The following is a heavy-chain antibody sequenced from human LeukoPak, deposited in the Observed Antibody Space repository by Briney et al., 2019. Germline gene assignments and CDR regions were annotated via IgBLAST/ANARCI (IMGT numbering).Heavy chain of an antibody. Sequence: SETLSLTCTVSGGSISSYYWIWIRQPPGKGLEWIGYIYSSGSTNYNPSLKSRVTGFVDTSKNQVSLRLGSVTAADTAVYYCARHGTISSESYFDYWGQGALVTVSS. CDR1: GGSISSYY. CDR3: ARHGTISSESYFDY. V-gene: IGHV4-59*08. CDR2: IYSSGST. J-gene: IGHJ4*02. D-gene: IGHD1-14*01.